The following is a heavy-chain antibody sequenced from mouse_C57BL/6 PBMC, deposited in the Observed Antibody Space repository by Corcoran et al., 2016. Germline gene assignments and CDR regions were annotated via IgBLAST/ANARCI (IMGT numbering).Heavy chain of an antibody. V-gene: IGHV1-26*01. CDR2: INPTNGVT. J-gene: IGHJ3*01. CDR3: ARGAY. CDR1: GYTFTDYY. Sequence: EVQLQQSGPELVKPGASVKISCKASGYTFTDYYINWVKKSHGKSLEWIGDINPTNGVTSYNQKFKGKTTLTVDKSSSTAYMGLRSLTAEDSAVYYGARGAYWGQGTLVTVSA.